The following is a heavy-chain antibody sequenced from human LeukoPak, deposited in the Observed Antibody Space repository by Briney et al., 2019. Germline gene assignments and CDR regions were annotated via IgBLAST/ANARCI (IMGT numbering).Heavy chain of an antibody. Sequence: PSETLSLTCTVSGGSIGIYYWGWIRQPPGKGLEWIGYIYYSGRTNYNTSLKRRVTISVATSKNQFSLKLSSVTAADTAVYYCARVRKDYYDSSGYPRTNAFDIWGQGTMVTVSS. J-gene: IGHJ3*02. CDR2: IYYSGRT. CDR3: ARVRKDYYDSSGYPRTNAFDI. CDR1: GGSIGIYY. V-gene: IGHV4-59*01. D-gene: IGHD3-22*01.